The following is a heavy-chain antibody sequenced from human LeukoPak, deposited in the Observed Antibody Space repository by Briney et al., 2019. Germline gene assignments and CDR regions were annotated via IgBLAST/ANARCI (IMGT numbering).Heavy chain of an antibody. CDR2: IYSGGST. CDR1: GFTVSSNY. V-gene: IGHV3-53*01. CDR3: ARALSMVRGAPYYYYYMDV. D-gene: IGHD3-10*01. J-gene: IGHJ6*03. Sequence: GGSLRLSCAASGFTVSSNYMSWVRQAPGKGLEWVSVIYSGGSTYYADSVKGRFTISRDNSKSTLYIQMNSLRAEDTAVYYCARALSMVRGAPYYYYYMDVWGKGTTVTISS.